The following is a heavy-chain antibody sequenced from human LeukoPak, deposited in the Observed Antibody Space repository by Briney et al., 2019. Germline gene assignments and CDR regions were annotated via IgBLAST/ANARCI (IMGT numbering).Heavy chain of an antibody. CDR1: RFTFRHYY. V-gene: IGHV3-11*01. J-gene: IGHJ4*02. CDR2: ISSCRSTL. CDR3: ALGYSGSYYFDH. D-gene: IGHD1-26*01. Sequence: GGSLTLSRPASRFTFRHYYMRWLRPDPAKGLGSLSYISSCRSTLYYQHSLKVRFTIPRDNAKEALYLKMKSLRADETDVYYFALGYSGSYYFDHWGQGPLVTVSS.